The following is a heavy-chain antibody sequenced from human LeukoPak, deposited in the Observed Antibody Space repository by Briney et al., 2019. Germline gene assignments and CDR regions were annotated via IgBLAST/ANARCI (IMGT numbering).Heavy chain of an antibody. CDR1: GGSFSGYY. V-gene: IGHV4-34*01. CDR3: ARGRDYMVRGVIQSHNWFDP. Sequence: SETLSLTCAVYGGSFSGYYWSWIRQPPGKGLEWIGEINHSGSTNYNPSLKSRVTISVDTSRNQISLKLSSVTAADTAVYYCARGRDYMVRGVIQSHNWFDPWGQGTLVTVSS. J-gene: IGHJ5*02. D-gene: IGHD3-10*01. CDR2: INHSGST.